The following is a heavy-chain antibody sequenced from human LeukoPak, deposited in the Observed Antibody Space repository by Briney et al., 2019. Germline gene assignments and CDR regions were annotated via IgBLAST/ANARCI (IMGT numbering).Heavy chain of an antibody. Sequence: GGSLRLSCAASGFTFSSYAMSWVRQAPGKGLEWVSAISGSGRSTYYADSVEGRFTISRDNSKYTLYLQMNSLGAEDTAVYYCAKARNGDPPYYFDYWGQGTLVTVSS. CDR2: ISGSGRST. V-gene: IGHV3-23*01. J-gene: IGHJ4*02. D-gene: IGHD4-17*01. CDR3: AKARNGDPPYYFDY. CDR1: GFTFSSYA.